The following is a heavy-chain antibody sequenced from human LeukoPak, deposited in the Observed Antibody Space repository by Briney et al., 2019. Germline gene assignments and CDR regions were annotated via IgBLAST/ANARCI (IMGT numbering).Heavy chain of an antibody. CDR2: ISYDGSNK. CDR1: GFTFSSYA. D-gene: IGHD6-13*01. Sequence: GGSLRLSCAASGFTFSSYAMHWVRQAPGKGLEWVAVISYDGSNKYYADSVKGRFTISRDNSKNTLYLQMNSLRAEDTAVYYCARDPGIAAAGTRDASDIWGQGTMVTVSS. V-gene: IGHV3-30-3*01. J-gene: IGHJ3*02. CDR3: ARDPGIAAAGTRDASDI.